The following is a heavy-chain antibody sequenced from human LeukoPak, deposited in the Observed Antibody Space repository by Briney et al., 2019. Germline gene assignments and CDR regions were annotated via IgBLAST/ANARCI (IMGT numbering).Heavy chain of an antibody. CDR3: VYSSGSGPDY. CDR2: MNPNSGNT. V-gene: IGHV1-8*03. Sequence: ASVKVSCKASGYTFTSYGISWVRQATGQGLEWMGWMNPNSGNTGYAQKFQGRVTITRDTSASTAYMELSSLRSEDTAVYYCVYSSGSGPDYWGQGTLVTVSS. CDR1: GYTFTSYG. J-gene: IGHJ4*02. D-gene: IGHD6-19*01.